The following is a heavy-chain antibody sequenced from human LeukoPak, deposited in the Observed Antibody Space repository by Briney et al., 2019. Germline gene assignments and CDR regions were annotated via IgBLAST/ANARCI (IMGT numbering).Heavy chain of an antibody. J-gene: IGHJ5*01. D-gene: IGHD3-10*01. CDR3: AKEGAYPIITYDS. Sequence: GGSLRLSCAASGFSFSRYWMNWVRQAPGKGLEWVANIKGDGNEKNYVDSVKGRFSISRDNARNSLYLQMDSLRAEDTTVYYCAKEGAYPIITYDSWGQGALVTVSS. V-gene: IGHV3-7*01. CDR2: IKGDGNEK. CDR1: GFSFSRYW.